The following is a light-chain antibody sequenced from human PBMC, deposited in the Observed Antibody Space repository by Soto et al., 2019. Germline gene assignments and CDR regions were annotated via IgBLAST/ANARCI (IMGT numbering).Light chain of an antibody. J-gene: IGKJ1*01. CDR3: QQSYSSPPT. Sequence: PSTLSASVGDRVTITCRASQSFGRWLAWYQQKPGKAPKLLIYKASILQSGVPSRFSGSRSGPDFTLAISSLQPEDFATYYCQQSYSSPPTFGQGTKVDIK. CDR1: QSFGRW. V-gene: IGKV1-5*03. CDR2: KAS.